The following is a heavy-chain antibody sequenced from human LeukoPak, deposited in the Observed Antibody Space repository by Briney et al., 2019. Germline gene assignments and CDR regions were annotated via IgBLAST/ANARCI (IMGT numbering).Heavy chain of an antibody. D-gene: IGHD3-3*01. J-gene: IGHJ5*02. CDR1: GYTFTSYG. Sequence: ASVKVSCKASGYTFTSYGISWVRQAPGQGLEWMGWISAYNGNTNYAQKLQGRVTMTRDTSISTAYMELSRLRSDDTAVYYCARGADFWSGYYGDFRGNWFDPWGQGTLVTVSS. V-gene: IGHV1-18*01. CDR3: ARGADFWSGYYGDFRGNWFDP. CDR2: ISAYNGNT.